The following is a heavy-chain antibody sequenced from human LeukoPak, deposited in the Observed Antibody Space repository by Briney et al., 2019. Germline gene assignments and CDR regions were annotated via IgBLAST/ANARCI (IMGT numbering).Heavy chain of an antibody. V-gene: IGHV3-7*03. CDR2: TKENGTRT. D-gene: IGHD5-24*01. J-gene: IGHJ4*02. Sequence: GGSLRLSCEASGFMFSSIWMSWVRLAPGKGLEGVANTKENGTRTYYVESVTRRLTISRDNAKTSLYLKMNSMRVEDTAVYYCAKEGRSLQTYWGQGTLVTVSS. CDR3: AKEGRSLQTY. CDR1: GFMFSSIW.